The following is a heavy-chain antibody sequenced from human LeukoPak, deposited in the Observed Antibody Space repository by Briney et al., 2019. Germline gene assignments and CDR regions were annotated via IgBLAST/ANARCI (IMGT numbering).Heavy chain of an antibody. Sequence: GGSLRLSCAASGFTFSSYAMSWVRQAPGKGLEWVSAISGSDGSTYYADSVKGRFTISRDNSKNTLYLQMNSLRAEDTAVYYCAKSIDSTLLTYFDYWGQGTLVTVSS. CDR1: GFTFSSYA. D-gene: IGHD3-22*01. CDR3: AKSIDSTLLTYFDY. CDR2: ISGSDGST. J-gene: IGHJ4*02. V-gene: IGHV3-23*01.